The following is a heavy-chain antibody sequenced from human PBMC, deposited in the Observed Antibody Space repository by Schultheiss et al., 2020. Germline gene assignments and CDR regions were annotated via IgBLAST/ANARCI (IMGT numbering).Heavy chain of an antibody. J-gene: IGHJ4*02. D-gene: IGHD3-3*01. CDR2: IKQDGSEK. CDR3: AEFLDSN. CDR1: GFTFSSYW. Sequence: ESLKISCAASGFTFSSYWMSWVRQAPGKGLEWVANIKQDGSEKYYVDSVKGRFTISRDNAKNSLYLQMNSLRAEDTAVYYCAEFLDSNWGQGTLVTVSS. V-gene: IGHV3-7*03.